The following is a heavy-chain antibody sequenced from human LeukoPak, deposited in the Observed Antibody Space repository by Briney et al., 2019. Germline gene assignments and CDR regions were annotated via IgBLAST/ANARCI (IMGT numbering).Heavy chain of an antibody. CDR1: GFTFSNYD. CDR3: ARDTSTAQKLVAVFDY. Sequence: GGSLRLSCSASGFTFSNYDMSWIRQAPGAGLEWVAYVSSSGDLTYYADSVKGRFTISRDNAKNSLYLQMNSLRVDDTAIYYCARDTSTAQKLVAVFDYWGQGTLVTVSS. V-gene: IGHV3-48*03. J-gene: IGHJ4*02. D-gene: IGHD6-13*01. CDR2: VSSSGDLT.